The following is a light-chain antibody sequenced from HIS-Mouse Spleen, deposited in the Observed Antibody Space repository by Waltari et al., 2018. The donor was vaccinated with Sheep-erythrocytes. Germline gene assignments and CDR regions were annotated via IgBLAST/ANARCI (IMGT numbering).Light chain of an antibody. Sequence: QSALTQPPSASGSPGQSVTISCTGTSSDVGGYNYVSWYQQHPGKAPKLMIYEVSKRPSGAPDRFSCSKSGNPASLTVSGLQAEDEADYYCSSYAGSNNWVFGGGTMLTVL. CDR2: EVS. CDR1: SSDVGGYNY. CDR3: SSYAGSNNWV. V-gene: IGLV2-8*01. J-gene: IGLJ3*02.